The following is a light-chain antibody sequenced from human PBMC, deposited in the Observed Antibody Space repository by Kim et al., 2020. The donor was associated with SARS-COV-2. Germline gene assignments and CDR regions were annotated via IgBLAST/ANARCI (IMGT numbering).Light chain of an antibody. CDR2: RNN. V-gene: IGLV1-47*01. CDR3: ATWDDSLNGPV. CDR1: TSDIGSNY. Sequence: GQRVTISCSGSTSDIGSNYVYWYQQLPGTAPKLLIYRNNQRPSGVPDQFSVSKSGTSASLAISGLQSDDEADYYCATWDDSLNGPVFGGGTQLTVL. J-gene: IGLJ3*02.